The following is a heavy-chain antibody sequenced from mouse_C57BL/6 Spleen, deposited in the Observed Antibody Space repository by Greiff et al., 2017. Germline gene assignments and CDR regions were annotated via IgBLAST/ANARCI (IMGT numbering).Heavy chain of an antibody. Sequence: VQLQQPGAELVKPGASVKLSCKASGYTFTSYWMHWVKQRPGQGLEWIGMIHPNSGSTNYNEKFKSKATLTVDKSSSTAYMQLSSLTSEDSAVYYCEITTVVAPYAMDYWGQGTSVTVSS. CDR1: GYTFTSYW. J-gene: IGHJ4*01. CDR3: EITTVVAPYAMDY. CDR2: IHPNSGST. V-gene: IGHV1-64*01. D-gene: IGHD1-1*01.